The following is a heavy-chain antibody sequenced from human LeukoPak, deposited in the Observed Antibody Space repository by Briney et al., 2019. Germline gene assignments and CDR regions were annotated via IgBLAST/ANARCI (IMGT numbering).Heavy chain of an antibody. Sequence: SETLSLTCTVSGGSISNYYWSWIRQFPGKGLEWIGYIYYSGSTNYNPSLKSRVTISVDTSKNQFSLKLSSVTAADTAVYYCARDSFDYYDSSSGFDIWGQGTMVTVSS. J-gene: IGHJ3*02. D-gene: IGHD3-22*01. CDR2: IYYSGST. V-gene: IGHV4-59*01. CDR1: GGSISNYY. CDR3: ARDSFDYYDSSSGFDI.